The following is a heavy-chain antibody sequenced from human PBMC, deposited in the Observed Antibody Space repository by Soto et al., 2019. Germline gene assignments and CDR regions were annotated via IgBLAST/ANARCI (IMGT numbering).Heavy chain of an antibody. J-gene: IGHJ6*02. CDR2: IYYSGST. V-gene: IGHV4-4*02. Sequence: PSETLSLTCAVSGGSISSSNWWSWVRQPPGKRLEWIGYIYYSGSTNYNPSLKSRVTISVDTSKSQFSLKVTSVTATDTAVYYCARQGFGPLHGLVDVWGQGTTVTVSS. CDR3: ARQGFGPLHGLVDV. CDR1: GGSISSSNW. D-gene: IGHD3-10*01.